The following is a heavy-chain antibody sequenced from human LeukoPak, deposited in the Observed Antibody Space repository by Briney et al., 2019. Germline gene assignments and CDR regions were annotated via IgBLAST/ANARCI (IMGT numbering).Heavy chain of an antibody. CDR3: ARGFVLLWFGERSDFDY. J-gene: IGHJ4*02. V-gene: IGHV1-2*02. CDR1: GYTFTGYY. CDR2: INPNSGGT. Sequence: ASVKVSCKASGYTFTGYYMHCVRQAPGQGLEWMGWINPNSGGTNYAQKFQGRVTMTRDTSISTAYMELSRLRSDDTAVYYCARGFVLLWFGERSDFDYWGQGTLVTVSS. D-gene: IGHD3-10*01.